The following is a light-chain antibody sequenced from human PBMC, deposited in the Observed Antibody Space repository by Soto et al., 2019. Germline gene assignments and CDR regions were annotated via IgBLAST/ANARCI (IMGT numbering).Light chain of an antibody. CDR1: QSVNAW. CDR3: KQYKTYWT. Sequence: DIQMTQSPSTLSASVGDRVTITCRASQSVNAWVAWYQQKSGKAPNLLIYKASILENGVPSRFSGSGSGTDLTLTISSLQPDDSATYYCKQYKTYWTFGQGTKVDI. V-gene: IGKV1-5*03. CDR2: KAS. J-gene: IGKJ1*01.